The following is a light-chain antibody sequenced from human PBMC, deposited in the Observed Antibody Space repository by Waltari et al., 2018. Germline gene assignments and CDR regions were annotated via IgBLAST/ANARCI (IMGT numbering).Light chain of an antibody. CDR2: WAS. Sequence: IAVTQSPDSLSASLGERATINCKYSQSLLYGSNNKDYLAWYQQRPGQPPKLLIYWASARNSGIPDRFSGSGSGTNFTLTISSLQSVDVAMYFCLQYFSAPWTFGQGTRVDIK. CDR1: QSLLYGSNNKDY. J-gene: IGKJ1*01. V-gene: IGKV4-1*01. CDR3: LQYFSAPWT.